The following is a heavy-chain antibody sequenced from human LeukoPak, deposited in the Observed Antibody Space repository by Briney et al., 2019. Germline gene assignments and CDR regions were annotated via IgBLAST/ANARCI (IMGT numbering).Heavy chain of an antibody. CDR3: GRVGGLQNPLDY. Sequence: PWRSLRLSCAASGIAFSTCGMHWVRQAPGKGLEWVAVISYGGANKYYADSVKGRFTISRDNSKNTLYLQMNSLRAEDTAVYYCGRVGGLQNPLDYWGQGTLVTVSS. D-gene: IGHD5-24*01. CDR2: ISYGGANK. CDR1: GIAFSTCG. V-gene: IGHV3-30*03. J-gene: IGHJ4*02.